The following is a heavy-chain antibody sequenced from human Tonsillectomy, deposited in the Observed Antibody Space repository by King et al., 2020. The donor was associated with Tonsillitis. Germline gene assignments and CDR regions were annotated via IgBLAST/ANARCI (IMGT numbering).Heavy chain of an antibody. CDR1: GFTFNNYC. D-gene: IGHD2-21*02. J-gene: IGHJ3*02. CDR2: IFFYCSDQ. V-gene: IGHV3-33*08. CDR3: ARDYKYGDAPQDALDI. Sequence: VQLVESGGGVGQPGRSLRLSCAASGFTFNNYCMPWVPQAPGKGVEWVALIFFYCSDQYYGDPCKGRFTIALDNSKNTLFLEMNSLRAEDTAVYYCARDYKYGDAPQDALDIWGQGTTVIVSS.